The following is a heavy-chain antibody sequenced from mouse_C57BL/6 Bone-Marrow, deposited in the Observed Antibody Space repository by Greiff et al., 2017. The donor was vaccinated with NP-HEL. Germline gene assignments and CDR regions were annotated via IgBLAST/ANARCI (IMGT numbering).Heavy chain of an antibody. D-gene: IGHD2-5*01. CDR2: IYPGSGNT. V-gene: IGHV1-66*01. CDR3: ARHYYSNTWFAY. CDR1: GYSFTSYY. Sequence: QVQLKQSGPELVKPGASVKISCKASGYSFTSYYIHWVKQRPGQGLEWIGWIYPGSGNTKYNEKFKGKATLTADTSSSTAYMQLSSLTSEDSAVYYCARHYYSNTWFAYWGQGTLVTVSA. J-gene: IGHJ3*01.